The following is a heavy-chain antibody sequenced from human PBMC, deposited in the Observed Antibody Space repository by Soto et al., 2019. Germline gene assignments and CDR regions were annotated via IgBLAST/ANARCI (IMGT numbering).Heavy chain of an antibody. J-gene: IGHJ6*03. V-gene: IGHV4-34*01. CDR3: ASVYYYYYMDV. CDR1: GGSFSGYY. Sequence: SETLSLTCAVYGGSFSGYYWSWIRQPPGKGLEWIGEINHSGSTNYNPSLKSRVTISVDTSKNQFSLKLSSVTAADTAVYYCASVYYYYYMDVWGKGTTVTVSS. D-gene: IGHD4-4*01. CDR2: INHSGST.